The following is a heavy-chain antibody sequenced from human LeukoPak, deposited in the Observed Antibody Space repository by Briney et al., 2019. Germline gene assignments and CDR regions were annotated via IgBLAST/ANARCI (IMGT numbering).Heavy chain of an antibody. Sequence: GGSLRLSCAASGFTFRRNAMHWVRQAPGKGLEWVTFIRDDGNEQYCADSVKGRFTISRDNSKNTLYLQMNRLRVEDTAVYYCVQERDRRGYFDYWGQGTLVTVSS. CDR3: VQERDRRGYFDY. D-gene: IGHD2-15*01. CDR1: GFTFRRNA. V-gene: IGHV3-30*02. J-gene: IGHJ4*02. CDR2: IRDDGNEQ.